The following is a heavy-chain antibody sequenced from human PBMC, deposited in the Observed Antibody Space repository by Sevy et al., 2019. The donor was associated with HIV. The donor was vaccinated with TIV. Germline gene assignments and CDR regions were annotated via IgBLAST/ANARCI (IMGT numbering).Heavy chain of an antibody. CDR3: ARSSSSGYYSSSVDAFDI. Sequence: GGSLRLSCAASGFTFSSYAMHWVRQAPGKGLEWVAVISYDGSNKYYADSVKGRFTISRDNSKNTLYLQMNSLRDEDTAVYYCARSSSSGYYSSSVDAFDIWGQGTMVTVSS. D-gene: IGHD3-22*01. CDR1: GFTFSSYA. J-gene: IGHJ3*02. V-gene: IGHV3-30-3*01. CDR2: ISYDGSNK.